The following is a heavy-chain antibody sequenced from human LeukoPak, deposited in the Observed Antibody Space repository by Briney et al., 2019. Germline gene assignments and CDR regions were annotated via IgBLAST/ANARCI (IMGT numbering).Heavy chain of an antibody. CDR1: SGSISSNNW. CDR2: IYHSGSP. J-gene: IGHJ6*02. Sequence: SGTLSLTCAVSSGSISSNNWWGWVRQPPGKGLEWIGEIYHSGSPNYNPSLKSRVTISVDTSKNQFSLRLTSVTAADTAVYYCARRGSWTYYYAMDVWGQGTTVTVSS. V-gene: IGHV4-4*02. CDR3: ARRGSWTYYYAMDV. D-gene: IGHD6-13*01.